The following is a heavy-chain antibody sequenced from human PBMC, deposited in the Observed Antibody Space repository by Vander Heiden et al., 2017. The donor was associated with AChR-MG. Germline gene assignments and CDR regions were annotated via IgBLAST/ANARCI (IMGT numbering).Heavy chain of an antibody. Sequence: QVQLVESGGGVVQPGRSLRLSCAASGFTVSSYAMHWVRQDPGKGLEWVAVISYDGSNKYYADSVKGRFTISRDNSKNTLYLQMNSLRAEDTAVYYCARDSGDIVVVPAATLGVFWFDPWGHVTLVTVSS. CDR2: ISYDGSNK. D-gene: IGHD2-2*01. V-gene: IGHV3-30-3*01. CDR1: GFTVSSYA. CDR3: ARDSGDIVVVPAATLGVFWFDP. J-gene: IGHJ5*02.